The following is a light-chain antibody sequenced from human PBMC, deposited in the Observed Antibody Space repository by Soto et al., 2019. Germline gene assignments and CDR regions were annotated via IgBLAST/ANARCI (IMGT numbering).Light chain of an antibody. J-gene: IGLJ1*01. CDR3: SVYTNSSTYV. CDR2: EVS. V-gene: IGLV2-14*01. Sequence: QSALTQPASVSGSPGQSITSSCTGTSSDVGSYNYVSWYQQHPGKAPKLMIYEVSNRPSGASNRISGYKSGNTAARTISGLQAEAESVYYFSVYTNSSTYVFGTGTELTVL. CDR1: SSDVGSYNY.